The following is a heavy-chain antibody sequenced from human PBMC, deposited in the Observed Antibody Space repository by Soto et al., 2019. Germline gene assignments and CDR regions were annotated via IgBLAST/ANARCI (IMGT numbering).Heavy chain of an antibody. CDR2: MNSNSGNT. Sequence: QVQLVQSGAEVKKPGASVKVSCKASADTSTSYDVSWVRQATGQGLEWMGWMNSNSGNTGYAQKFQGRVTMTRNTSKSNVYMELSSLRPEDTAVDYCARGRGYGAFDIWGQGTMVTVSS. D-gene: IGHD6-13*01. CDR1: ADTSTSYD. V-gene: IGHV1-8*01. J-gene: IGHJ3*02. CDR3: ARGRGYGAFDI.